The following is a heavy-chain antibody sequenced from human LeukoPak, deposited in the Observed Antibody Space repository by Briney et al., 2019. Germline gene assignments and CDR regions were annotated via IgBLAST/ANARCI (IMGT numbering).Heavy chain of an antibody. J-gene: IGHJ4*02. D-gene: IGHD1-26*01. V-gene: IGHV1-69*13. CDR2: IILIFGAA. Sequence: SVKVSSKASGGTFSSDAINWVRQAPGQGLEWMGGIILIFGAANYAQEFQGRVTITADESASTVYMELSRLRSDDTAVYYCATVYSGSYYFDYWGQGTLVTVSS. CDR3: ATVYSGSYYFDY. CDR1: GGTFSSDA.